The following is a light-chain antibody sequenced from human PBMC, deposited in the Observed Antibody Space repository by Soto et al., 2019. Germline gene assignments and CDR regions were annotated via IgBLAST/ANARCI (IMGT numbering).Light chain of an antibody. CDR3: QQYSDSVLT. J-gene: IGKJ4*01. Sequence: EIVLTQSPATLSLSPGERATLSCRASQTLTSNYLAWYQQKPGQAPRLLIHGAASRATGIPDRFSGSGSGTDFTRTISRLEPEDFAVYYCQQYSDSVLTFGGGPKVEIK. CDR1: QTLTSNY. CDR2: GAA. V-gene: IGKV3-20*01.